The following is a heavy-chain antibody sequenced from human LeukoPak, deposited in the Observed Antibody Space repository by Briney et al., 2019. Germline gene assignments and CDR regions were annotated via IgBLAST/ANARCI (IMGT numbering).Heavy chain of an antibody. Sequence: GGSLRLSCAASGFTFSNAWMSWVRQAPGKGLEWVGRIKIKTDGGTTDYAAPVKGRFTISRDDSKNTLYLQMNSLKTEDTAVYYCTTTAISDYWGQGTLVTVSS. V-gene: IGHV3-15*01. J-gene: IGHJ4*02. D-gene: IGHD5-18*01. CDR3: TTTAISDY. CDR2: IKIKTDGGTT. CDR1: GFTFSNAW.